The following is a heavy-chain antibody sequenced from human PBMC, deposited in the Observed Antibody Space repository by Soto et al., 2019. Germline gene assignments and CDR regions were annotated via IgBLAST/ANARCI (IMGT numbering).Heavy chain of an antibody. Sequence: SVKVSCKASGYTFTGYYMHWVRQAPGQGLEWMGRIIPILGIANYAQKFQGRVTITADKSTSTAYMELSSLRSEDTAVYYCASLSPVPAATPRFDWGQGTLVTVSS. J-gene: IGHJ4*02. CDR2: IIPILGIA. V-gene: IGHV1-69*02. CDR1: GYTFTGYY. CDR3: ASLSPVPAATPRFD. D-gene: IGHD2-2*01.